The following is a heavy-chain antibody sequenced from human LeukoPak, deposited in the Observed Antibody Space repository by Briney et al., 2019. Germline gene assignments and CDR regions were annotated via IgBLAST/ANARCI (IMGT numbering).Heavy chain of an antibody. V-gene: IGHV3-48*01. Sequence: GGSLRLSCAAPGFTFSSYSMNWVRQAPGKGLEWVSYISSSSSTIYYADSVKGRFTISRDNAKNSLYLQMNSLRAEDTAVYYCARPYYDFWSGYSTLAYWGQGTLVTVSS. CDR3: ARPYYDFWSGYSTLAY. J-gene: IGHJ4*02. CDR2: ISSSSSTI. D-gene: IGHD3-3*01. CDR1: GFTFSSYS.